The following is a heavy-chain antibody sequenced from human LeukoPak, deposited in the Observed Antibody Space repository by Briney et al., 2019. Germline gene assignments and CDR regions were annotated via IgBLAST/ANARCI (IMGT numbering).Heavy chain of an antibody. CDR3: ARGHGFGDSY. CDR2: IYTTGST. CDR1: GGSISSGSYY. Sequence: PSETLSLTCTVSGGSISSGSYYWSWIRQPAGKGLEWIGRIYTTGSTNYNPSLKSRVTISVDRSKNQFSLKLSSVTAADTAVYYCARGHGFGDSYWGQGTLVTVSS. J-gene: IGHJ4*02. D-gene: IGHD3-10*01. V-gene: IGHV4-61*02.